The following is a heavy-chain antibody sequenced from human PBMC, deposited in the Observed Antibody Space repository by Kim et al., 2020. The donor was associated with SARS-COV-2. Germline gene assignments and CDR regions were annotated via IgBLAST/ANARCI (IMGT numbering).Heavy chain of an antibody. D-gene: IGHD2-15*01. V-gene: IGHV3-7*01. J-gene: IGHJ4*02. Sequence: GGSLRLSCVASGFTFSTSWMTWVRQAPGKGLQWVANIKEDGSEKFYLDSVRGRFTISRDNADNSLFLQMDSLRAEDTAVYYCAKTPGFFDVWCQGTLDTV. CDR3: AKTPGFFDV. CDR2: IKEDGSEK. CDR1: GFTFSTSW.